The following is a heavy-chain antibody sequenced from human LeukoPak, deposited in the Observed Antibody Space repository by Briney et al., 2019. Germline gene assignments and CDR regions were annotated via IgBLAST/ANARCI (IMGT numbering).Heavy chain of an antibody. J-gene: IGHJ4*02. V-gene: IGHV4-4*02. CDR1: GGSISSNNW. Sequence: NPSETLSLTCAVSGGSISSNNWWSWVRQAPGKGLEWIGEIYHSGSTNYNPSLKSRVTISVDKSKNQFSLKLSSVTAADTAVYYCARANGGYCTNGVCYYFDYWGQGTLVTVSS. CDR2: IYHSGST. CDR3: ARANGGYCTNGVCYYFDY. D-gene: IGHD2-8*01.